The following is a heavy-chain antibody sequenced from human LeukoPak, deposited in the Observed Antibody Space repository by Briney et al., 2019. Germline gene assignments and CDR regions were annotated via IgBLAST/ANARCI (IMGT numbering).Heavy chain of an antibody. CDR1: GFTFSSYA. CDR2: ISYDGSNK. D-gene: IGHD3-10*01. J-gene: IGHJ4*02. Sequence: PGRSLRLSCAASGFTFSSYAMHWVRQAPGKGLEWVAIISYDGSNKYYADSVKGRFTISRDNSKNTLYLQMNSLRAEDTAMYYCARVLDVTVVFGPGGYWGQGTLVTVSS. V-gene: IGHV3-30*04. CDR3: ARVLDVTVVFGPGGY.